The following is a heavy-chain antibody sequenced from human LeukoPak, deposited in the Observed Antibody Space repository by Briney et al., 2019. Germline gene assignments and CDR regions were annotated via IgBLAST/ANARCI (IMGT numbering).Heavy chain of an antibody. CDR2: ISGSGGST. Sequence: GGSLRLSCAASGFTFSTYGMHWVRQAPGKGLEWLSSISGSGGSTYYADSVKGRFTISRDNFKNTMYLQMNSLRTEDTAVYYCAKYGSGTYYNGLHWGQGTLVTVSS. CDR1: GFTFSTYG. D-gene: IGHD3-10*01. J-gene: IGHJ4*02. CDR3: AKYGSGTYYNGLH. V-gene: IGHV3-23*01.